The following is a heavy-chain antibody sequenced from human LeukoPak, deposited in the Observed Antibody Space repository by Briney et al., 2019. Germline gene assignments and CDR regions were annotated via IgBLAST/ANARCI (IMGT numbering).Heavy chain of an antibody. D-gene: IGHD6-13*01. CDR3: ARGGAGTCDY. CDR2: IYYSGST. Sequence: PSETLSLTCTVSGGSISSYYWSWIRQPPGKGLEWIGYIYYSGSTNYNPSLKSRVTISVDTSKNQFSLKLSSVTAADTAVYYCARGGAGTCDYWGQGTLVTVSS. CDR1: GGSISSYY. J-gene: IGHJ4*02. V-gene: IGHV4-59*01.